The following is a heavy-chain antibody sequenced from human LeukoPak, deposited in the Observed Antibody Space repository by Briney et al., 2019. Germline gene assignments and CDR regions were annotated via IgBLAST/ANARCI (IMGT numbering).Heavy chain of an antibody. CDR3: ARHGVVTDYYYYYYMDV. J-gene: IGHJ6*03. CDR1: GGSISSSSYY. CDR2: IYYSGST. Sequence: SETLSLTCTVSGGSISSSSYYWGWIRQPPGKGREWIGSIYYSGSTYYNPSLKSRVTISVDTSKNQFSLKLSSVTAADTAVYYCARHGVVTDYYYYYYMDVWGKGTTVTVSS. V-gene: IGHV4-39*01. D-gene: IGHD3-3*01.